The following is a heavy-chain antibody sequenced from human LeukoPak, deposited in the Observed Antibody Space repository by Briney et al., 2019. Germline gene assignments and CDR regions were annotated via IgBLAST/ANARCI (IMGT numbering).Heavy chain of an antibody. CDR2: IIHIFCTA. CDR1: GGTFSSYA. D-gene: IGHD3-3*01. Sequence: ASVTVSCKASGGTFSSYAISWVRQAPGQGLEWMGGIIHIFCTANYAQKFQGRVTITADESTSTAYMELSSLRSEDTAVYYCARSLFRFLEWSYRSYYDYYMDVWGKGTTVTVSS. V-gene: IGHV1-69*13. CDR3: ARSLFRFLEWSYRSYYDYYMDV. J-gene: IGHJ6*03.